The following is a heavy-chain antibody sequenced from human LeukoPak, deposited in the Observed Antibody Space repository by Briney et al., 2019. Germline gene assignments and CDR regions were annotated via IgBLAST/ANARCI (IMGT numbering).Heavy chain of an antibody. J-gene: IGHJ4*02. CDR3: ARDHDFWRRFDY. D-gene: IGHD3-3*01. Sequence: PGGSLRLSCAASGFTFSSYSMNWVRQAPGKGLEWVSSISSSSSYIYYADSVKGRFTISRDNAKSSLYLQMNSLRAEDTAVYYCARDHDFWRRFDYWGQGTLVTVSS. V-gene: IGHV3-21*01. CDR1: GFTFSSYS. CDR2: ISSSSSYI.